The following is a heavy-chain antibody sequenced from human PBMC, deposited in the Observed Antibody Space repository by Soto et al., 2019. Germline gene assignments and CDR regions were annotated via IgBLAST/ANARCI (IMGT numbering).Heavy chain of an antibody. CDR1: GFTFSSYW. V-gene: IGHV3-7*01. Sequence: GGSLRLSCAASGFTFSSYWMSWVRQAPGKGLEWVANIKQDGSEKYYVDSVKGRFTISRDNAKNSLYLQMNSLRAEDTAVYYCARASTLYGSGIFLGDFDYWGQGTLVTVSS. J-gene: IGHJ4*02. CDR2: IKQDGSEK. CDR3: ARASTLYGSGIFLGDFDY. D-gene: IGHD3-10*01.